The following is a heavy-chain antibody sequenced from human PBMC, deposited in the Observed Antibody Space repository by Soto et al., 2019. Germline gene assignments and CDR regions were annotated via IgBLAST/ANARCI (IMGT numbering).Heavy chain of an antibody. Sequence: EVQLLESGGGLVQTGGSLRLSCAASGFTFSSYAMSWVRQAPGKGLEWVSAISGSGGSTYYADSVKGRFTISSDNSKNTLYLQMNSLIAEDTDVYYCAKLIAAAGYWYFALWGRGTLVTVSS. CDR3: AKLIAAAGYWYFAL. J-gene: IGHJ2*01. CDR2: ISGSGGST. CDR1: GFTFSSYA. D-gene: IGHD6-13*01. V-gene: IGHV3-23*01.